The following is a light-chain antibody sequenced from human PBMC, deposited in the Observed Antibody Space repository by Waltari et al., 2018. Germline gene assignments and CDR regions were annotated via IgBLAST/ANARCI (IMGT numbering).Light chain of an antibody. CDR1: SSDVGGYNY. V-gene: IGLV2-14*03. Sequence: QSALTQPASVSGSPGQSITISCTGTSSDVGGYNYVSWYQQHPGKAPKLMIYDVSKRPSGVSNRFSGLQAEDEADYYCSSYTSSTVVFGGGTKLTVL. J-gene: IGLJ2*01. CDR3: SSYTSSTVV. CDR2: DVS.